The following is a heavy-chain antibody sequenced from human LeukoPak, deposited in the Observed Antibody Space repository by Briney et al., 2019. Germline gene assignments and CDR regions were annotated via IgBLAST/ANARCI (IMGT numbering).Heavy chain of an antibody. CDR2: FDPEDGET. V-gene: IGHV1-24*01. CDR3: ATDRSSDHYYYYMDV. D-gene: IGHD3-16*02. J-gene: IGHJ6*03. Sequence: ASVTVSCKVSGYTLTELSMHWVRQAPGKGLEWMGGFDPEDGETIYAQKFQGRVTMTEDTSTDTAYMELSSLRSEDTAVYYCATDRSSDHYYYYMDVWGKGTTVTVSS. CDR1: GYTLTELS.